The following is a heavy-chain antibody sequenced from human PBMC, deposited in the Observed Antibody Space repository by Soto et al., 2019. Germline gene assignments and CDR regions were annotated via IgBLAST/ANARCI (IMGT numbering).Heavy chain of an antibody. V-gene: IGHV3-21*01. CDR3: AREGDPHQADYYDSSCYFWLDA. CDR1: GFTFSSYS. CDR2: ISSSSSYI. D-gene: IGHD3-22*01. Sequence: PGGSLRLSCAASGFTFSSYSMNWVRQAPGKGLEWVSSISSSSSYIYYADSVKCRFTISRDNAKNSLYLQMNSLRAEDTAVYYCAREGDPHQADYYDSSCYFWLDAGGQGTLVTVSS. J-gene: IGHJ5*02.